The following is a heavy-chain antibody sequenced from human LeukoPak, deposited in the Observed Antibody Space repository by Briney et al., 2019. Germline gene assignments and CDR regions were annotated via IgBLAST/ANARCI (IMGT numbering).Heavy chain of an antibody. J-gene: IGHJ4*02. CDR1: GFTFSDYY. Sequence: PRGPLRLSCAASGFTFSDYYMTWIRQAPGKGLEWVSYISISGTTTFYVDSVKGRFTISRDNTKNSLYLQMNNLRAEDTAMYYCARGTMASDFWGQGTLVTVSS. V-gene: IGHV3-11*01. CDR2: ISISGTTT. CDR3: ARGTMASDF. D-gene: IGHD3-10*01.